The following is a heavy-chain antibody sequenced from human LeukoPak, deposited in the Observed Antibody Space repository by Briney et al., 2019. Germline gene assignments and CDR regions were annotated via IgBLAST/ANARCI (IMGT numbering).Heavy chain of an antibody. CDR3: ASARGYYDSSGYYSS. CDR1: GGSISTYY. CDR2: IYYSGTT. D-gene: IGHD3-22*01. J-gene: IGHJ5*02. Sequence: PSETLSLTCTVSGGSISTYYWNWIRQPPGKGLEWIGYIYYSGTTNYNPSLKSRVSMSVDTSKNQFSLKLSSVTAADTAVYYCASARGYYDSSGYYSSWGQGTLVTVSS. V-gene: IGHV4-59*08.